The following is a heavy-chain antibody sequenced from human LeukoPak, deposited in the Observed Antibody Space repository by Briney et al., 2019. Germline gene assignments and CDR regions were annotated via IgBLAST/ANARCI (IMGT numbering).Heavy chain of an antibody. Sequence: GGSLRLSCAASGFTFSSYAMSWVRQAPGKGLEWVSAISGSGGSTYYADSVKGRFTISRDNSKNTLYLQMNSLRAEDTAVYYCAKVQRRDGYNRNFDYWGQGTLVTVSS. CDR3: AKVQRRDGYNRNFDY. V-gene: IGHV3-23*01. J-gene: IGHJ4*02. D-gene: IGHD5-24*01. CDR2: ISGSGGST. CDR1: GFTFSSYA.